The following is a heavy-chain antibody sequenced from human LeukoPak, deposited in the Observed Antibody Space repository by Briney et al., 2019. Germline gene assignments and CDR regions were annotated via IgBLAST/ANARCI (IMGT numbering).Heavy chain of an antibody. CDR1: GGSISSYY. CDR2: IYYSGTT. Sequence: SETLSLTCTVSGGSISSYYWRWIRQPPGKGLGWIGNIYYSGTTNYNPSLKSRVTILVDTSKNQFSLKLSSVTAADTAVYFCARETGQADYLSYYGLDVWGQGTTVTVSS. J-gene: IGHJ6*02. CDR3: ARETGQADYLSYYGLDV. V-gene: IGHV4-59*01. D-gene: IGHD1-1*01.